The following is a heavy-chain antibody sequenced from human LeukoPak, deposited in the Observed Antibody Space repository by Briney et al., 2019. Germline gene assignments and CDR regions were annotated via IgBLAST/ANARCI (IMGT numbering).Heavy chain of an antibody. J-gene: IGHJ4*02. Sequence: PGGSLRLSCAASGFTFSSYAMSWVRQAPGKGLEWVSAISGSGGSTYYADSVKGRFTISRDNAKNSLYLQMNNLRAEDTAVHFCARDYGGNPYWGQGTLVTVSS. V-gene: IGHV3-23*01. D-gene: IGHD4-23*01. CDR2: ISGSGGST. CDR1: GFTFSSYA. CDR3: ARDYGGNPY.